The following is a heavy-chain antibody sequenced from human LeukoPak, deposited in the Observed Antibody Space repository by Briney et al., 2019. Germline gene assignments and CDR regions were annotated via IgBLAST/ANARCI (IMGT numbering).Heavy chain of an antibody. CDR2: ISGSGGST. J-gene: IGHJ6*03. CDR3: AKGAEIAVAGTGRYYYYYMDV. Sequence: GGSLRLSCAASGFTFSSYAMSWVRQAPGKGLEWVSAISGSGGSTYYADSVKGRFTISRDNSKNTLYLQMNSLRAEDTAVYYCAKGAEIAVAGTGRYYYYYMDVWGEGTTVTVSS. V-gene: IGHV3-23*01. CDR1: GFTFSSYA. D-gene: IGHD6-19*01.